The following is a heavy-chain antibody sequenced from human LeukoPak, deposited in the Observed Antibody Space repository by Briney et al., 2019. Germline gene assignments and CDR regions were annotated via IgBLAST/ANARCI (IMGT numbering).Heavy chain of an antibody. V-gene: IGHV1-18*01. Sequence: ASVKVSFTASGYTFTSYSISWVRQAPGQGLEWMGWISAYNGNTNYAQKLQGRVTMTTDTSTSTAYMELRSLRSDDTAVYYCARDSHDYCDLTHIDYWLQGTLVTVSS. CDR3: ARDSHDYCDLTHIDY. D-gene: IGHD4-17*01. CDR2: ISAYNGNT. J-gene: IGHJ4*02. CDR1: GYTFTSYS.